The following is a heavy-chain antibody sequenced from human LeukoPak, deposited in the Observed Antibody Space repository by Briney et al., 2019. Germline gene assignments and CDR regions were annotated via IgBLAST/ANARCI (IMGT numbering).Heavy chain of an antibody. J-gene: IGHJ4*02. CDR1: GFTFSSYW. CDR3: AREEVTTSDYFDY. V-gene: IGHV3-74*01. CDR2: INSDGSST. D-gene: IGHD3-3*01. Sequence: PGGSLTLSCAASGFTFSSYWMHWVRQAPGKVLVWVARINSDGSSTSYADSVKGRFTISRDNAKNTLYLQMNSLRAEDTAVYYCAREEVTTSDYFDYWGQGTLVTVSS.